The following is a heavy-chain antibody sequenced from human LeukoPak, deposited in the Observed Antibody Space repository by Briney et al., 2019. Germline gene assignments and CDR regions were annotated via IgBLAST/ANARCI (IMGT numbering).Heavy chain of an antibody. CDR3: ARDLPSGLPEAFDI. V-gene: IGHV4-59*12. CDR1: GGSISSYY. CDR2: IYYSGST. D-gene: IGHD3-22*01. Sequence: PSETLSLTCTVSGGSISSYYWSWIRQPPGKGLEWIGYIYYSGSTNYNPSLKSRVTMSVDTSKNQFSLKLSSVTAADTAVYYCARDLPSGLPEAFDIWGQGTMVTVSS. J-gene: IGHJ3*02.